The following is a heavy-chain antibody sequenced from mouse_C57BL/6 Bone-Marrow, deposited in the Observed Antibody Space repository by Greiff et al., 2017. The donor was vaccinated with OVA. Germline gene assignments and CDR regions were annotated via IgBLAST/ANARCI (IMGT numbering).Heavy chain of an antibody. J-gene: IGHJ4*01. D-gene: IGHD2-4*01. CDR3: ARHGDYDGYAMDY. Sequence: EVKLVQPGGGLVQPGESLKLSCESNEYAFPSSYMPWVRKTPEKRLELVAAINSDGGSTHYPDTMERRCNIYRNNTKNTLYLQVSSLRSEDTALYYCARHGDYDGYAMDYWGQGTSVTVSS. V-gene: IGHV5-2*03. CDR2: INSDGGST. CDR1: EYAFPSSY.